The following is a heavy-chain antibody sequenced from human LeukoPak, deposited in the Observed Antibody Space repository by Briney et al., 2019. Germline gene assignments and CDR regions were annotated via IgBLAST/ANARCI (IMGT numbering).Heavy chain of an antibody. Sequence: SETLSLTCTVSGGSISSGGYYWSWIRQHPGKGLEWIGYIYYSGSTCHIPSLKSRLTISLDTSKNQFSLKLSSVTVAGTAVYYCARFRQYYYDSSGHYFDYWGQGTLVTVSS. CDR2: IYYSGST. J-gene: IGHJ4*02. V-gene: IGHV4-31*03. CDR3: ARFRQYYYDSSGHYFDY. CDR1: GGSISSGGYY. D-gene: IGHD3-22*01.